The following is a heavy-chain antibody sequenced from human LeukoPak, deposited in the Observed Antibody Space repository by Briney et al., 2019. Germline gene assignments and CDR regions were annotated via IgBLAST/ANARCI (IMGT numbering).Heavy chain of an antibody. CDR3: ARGGDSSSWYYHRVLDYYYYGMDV. Sequence: SETLSLTCTVSDGSISSYNWSWIRQPPGKGLEWIGYIYYSGSTNYNPSLKSRVTISVDTSKNQFSLKLSSVTAADTAVYYCARGGDSSSWYYHRVLDYYYYGMDVWGQGTTVTVSS. J-gene: IGHJ6*02. V-gene: IGHV4-59*01. D-gene: IGHD6-13*01. CDR1: DGSISSYN. CDR2: IYYSGST.